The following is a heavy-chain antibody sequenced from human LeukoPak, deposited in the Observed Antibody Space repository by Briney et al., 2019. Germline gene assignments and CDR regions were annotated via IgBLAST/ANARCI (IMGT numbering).Heavy chain of an antibody. CDR2: ISDSGGST. V-gene: IGHV3-64*04. CDR3: AKVLPYDSSGHFPPFDN. Sequence: PGGSLRLSCSASGFPFSSYAMHWVRQAPGKGLEYVSAISDSGGSTYYADSVKGRFTISRDNSKNTLYLQMNSLRAEVTAVYFCAKVLPYDSSGHFPPFDNWGQGTLVTVSS. J-gene: IGHJ4*02. CDR1: GFPFSSYA. D-gene: IGHD3-22*01.